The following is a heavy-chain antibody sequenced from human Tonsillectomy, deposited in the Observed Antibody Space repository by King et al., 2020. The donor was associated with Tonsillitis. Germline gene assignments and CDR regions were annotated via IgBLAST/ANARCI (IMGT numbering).Heavy chain of an antibody. D-gene: IGHD1-14*01. Sequence: VQLVESGGGLVQPGRSLRLSCTASGFTFGDYAVSWFRQAPGKELEWVGFIRSKAYGGTTEYAASVKGRFTISRDDSKSIAYLQMNSLKTEDTAVYYCTRDQRNVWSGAGIDAFDVWGQGTMVTVSS. CDR3: TRDQRNVWSGAGIDAFDV. J-gene: IGHJ3*01. CDR1: GFTFGDYA. V-gene: IGHV3-49*03. CDR2: IRSKAYGGTT.